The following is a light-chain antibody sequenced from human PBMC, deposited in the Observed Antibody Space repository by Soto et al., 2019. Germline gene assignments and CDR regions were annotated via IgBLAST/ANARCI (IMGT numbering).Light chain of an antibody. CDR2: DVN. CDR3: SSYTSSDTLYV. Sequence: QSALTQPASVSGSPGQSITISCTGTRSDVGAYNYVSWYQRHPGKGPKLLIYDVNSRPSGVSPRFSGSKFGNTASLTISGLQAEXXXDYFCSSYTSSDTLYVFGSGTQLTVL. J-gene: IGLJ1*01. V-gene: IGLV2-14*01. CDR1: RSDVGAYNY.